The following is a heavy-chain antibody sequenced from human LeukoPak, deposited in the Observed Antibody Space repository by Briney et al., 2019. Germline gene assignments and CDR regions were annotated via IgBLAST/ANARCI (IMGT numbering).Heavy chain of an antibody. D-gene: IGHD4-23*01. J-gene: IGHJ3*02. CDR3: AREVTTAVSEAFDI. Sequence: GGSLRLSCAASGFTFSSYSMNWVRQAPGKGLEWVSYISSSGSTIYYADSVKGRFTISRDNTKNSLFLQMNSLRAEDTALYYCAREVTTAVSEAFDIWGQGTMVTVSS. V-gene: IGHV3-48*04. CDR2: ISSSGSTI. CDR1: GFTFSSYS.